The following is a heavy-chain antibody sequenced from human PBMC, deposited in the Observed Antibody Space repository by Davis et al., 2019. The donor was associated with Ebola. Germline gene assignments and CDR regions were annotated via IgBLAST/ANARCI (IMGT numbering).Heavy chain of an antibody. Sequence: GSLRLSCAVYGGSFSGYYWSWIRQPPGKGLEWIGEINHSGSTNYNPSLKSRVTISVDTSKNQFSLKLSSVTAADTAVYYCARRVRESTDWYFDSWGRGTLVTVSS. CDR2: INHSGST. J-gene: IGHJ2*01. V-gene: IGHV4-34*01. CDR1: GGSFSGYY. D-gene: IGHD3-10*01. CDR3: ARRVRESTDWYFDS.